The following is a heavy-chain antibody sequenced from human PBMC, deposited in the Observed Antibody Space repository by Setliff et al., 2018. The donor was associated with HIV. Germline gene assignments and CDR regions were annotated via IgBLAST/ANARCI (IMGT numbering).Heavy chain of an antibody. V-gene: IGHV3-23*01. CDR1: GFTFSSYA. Sequence: PGGSLRLSCAASGFTFSSYAMSWVRQAPGKGLEWVSTISGRGDSTYYADSVKGRFTISRDNSKNTLYLQMNSLRAEDTAVYYCAKPERAMVLDAFDIWGQGTMVTVSS. CDR3: AKPERAMVLDAFDI. D-gene: IGHD5-18*01. CDR2: ISGRGDST. J-gene: IGHJ3*02.